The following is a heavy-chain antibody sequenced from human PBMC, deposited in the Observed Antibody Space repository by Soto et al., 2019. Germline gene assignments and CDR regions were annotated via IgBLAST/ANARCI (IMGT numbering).Heavy chain of an antibody. V-gene: IGHV4-30-4*01. D-gene: IGHD1-26*01. J-gene: IGHJ4*02. CDR1: GGSISSGHYY. CDR2: IYYSGST. Sequence: PSETLSLTCTVSGGSISSGHYYWSWIRQPPGKGLEWIGYIYYSGSTYYNPSLKSRVTISVDTSKNQFSLKLSSVTAADTAVYYCARVSGRELPYFDYWGQGTLVTVSP. CDR3: ARVSGRELPYFDY.